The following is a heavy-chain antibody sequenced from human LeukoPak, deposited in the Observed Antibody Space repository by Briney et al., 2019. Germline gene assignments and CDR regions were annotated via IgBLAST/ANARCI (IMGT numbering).Heavy chain of an antibody. CDR3: ARAPRKGFCSSTTCYADNWFDP. D-gene: IGHD2-2*01. V-gene: IGHV4-61*02. J-gene: IGHJ5*02. Sequence: SETLSLTCTVSGGSISSGSYYWSWIRQPAGKGLEWIGRIYTSGSTNYNPSLKSRVTISVDTSKNQFSLKLYSVTAADTAVYYCARAPRKGFCSSTTCYADNWFDPWGQGTRVTVSS. CDR2: IYTSGST. CDR1: GGSISSGSYY.